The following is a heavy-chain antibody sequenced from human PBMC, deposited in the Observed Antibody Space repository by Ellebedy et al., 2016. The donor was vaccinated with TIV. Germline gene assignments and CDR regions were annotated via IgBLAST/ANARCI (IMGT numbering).Heavy chain of an antibody. J-gene: IGHJ3*02. CDR2: IYYSGGA. CDR1: GDSISSYY. CDR3: ARSYKRTARDAFDI. V-gene: IGHV4-59*01. D-gene: IGHD1-14*01. Sequence: MPSETLFLTCTVSGDSISSYYWSWIRQPPGKGLEWIGHIYYSGGAKYNPSLKSRVTISVDTYNNQFSLKLISLTSADTDVYYCARSYKRTARDAFDIWGQGTMVTVYS.